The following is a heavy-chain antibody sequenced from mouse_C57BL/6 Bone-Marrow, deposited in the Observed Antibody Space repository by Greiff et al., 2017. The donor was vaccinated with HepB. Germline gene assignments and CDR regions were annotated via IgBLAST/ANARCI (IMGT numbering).Heavy chain of an antibody. CDR3: ASLYYSNYLYY. CDR2: ISSGGSYT. J-gene: IGHJ2*01. CDR1: GFTFSSYG. Sequence: VHVKQSGGDLVKPGGSLKLSCAASGFTFSSYGMSWVRQTPDKRLEWVATISSGGSYTNYPDSVKGRFTISRDNAKNTLYLQMSSLKSEDTAMYYCASLYYSNYLYYWGQGTTLTVSS. D-gene: IGHD2-5*01. V-gene: IGHV5-6*01.